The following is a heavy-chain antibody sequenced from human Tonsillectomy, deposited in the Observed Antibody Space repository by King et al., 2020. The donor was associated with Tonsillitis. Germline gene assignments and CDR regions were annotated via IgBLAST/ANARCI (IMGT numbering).Heavy chain of an antibody. CDR3: AHRLRNDFWSGSFVF. CDR2: IYWDDEK. J-gene: IGHJ4*02. V-gene: IGHV2-5*02. D-gene: IGHD3-3*01. Sequence: TLKESGPSLVKPTQTLTLTCTLSGFSLSTDGVGVGWLRQPPGKALEWLALIYWDDEKRYSPSLKSRLTITTDSSKNQVILTMSDMDPVDTATYYCAHRLRNDFWSGSFVFWGQGTLVAVSS. CDR1: GFSLSTDGVG.